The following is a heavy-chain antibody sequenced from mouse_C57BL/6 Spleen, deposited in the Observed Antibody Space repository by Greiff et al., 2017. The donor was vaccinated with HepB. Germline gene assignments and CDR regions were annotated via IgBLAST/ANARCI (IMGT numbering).Heavy chain of an antibody. V-gene: IGHV1-52*01. CDR3: ARDDGYNWYFDV. D-gene: IGHD2-3*01. J-gene: IGHJ1*03. CDR1: GYTFTSYW. Sequence: QVQLQQPGAELVRPGSSVKLSCKASGYTFTSYWMHWVKQRPIQGLEWIGNIDPSDSETHYNQKFKDKATLTVDKSSSTAYMQLSSLTSEDSAVYYCARDDGYNWYFDVWGTGTTVTVSS. CDR2: IDPSDSET.